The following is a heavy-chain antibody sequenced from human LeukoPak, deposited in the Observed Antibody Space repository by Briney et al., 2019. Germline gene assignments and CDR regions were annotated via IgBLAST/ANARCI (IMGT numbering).Heavy chain of an antibody. CDR1: GFTFDDYA. V-gene: IGHV3-9*01. CDR3: ARVPRSNWNEY. J-gene: IGHJ4*02. Sequence: PGGSLRLSCAASGFTFDDYAMHWVRQAPGKGLEWVSGISWNSGSIGYADSVKGRFTISRDNAKNSLYLQMNSLRAEDTAVYYCARVPRSNWNEYWGQGTLVTVSS. D-gene: IGHD1-1*01. CDR2: ISWNSGSI.